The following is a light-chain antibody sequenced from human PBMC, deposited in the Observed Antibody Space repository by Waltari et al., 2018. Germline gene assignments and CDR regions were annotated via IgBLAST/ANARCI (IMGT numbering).Light chain of an antibody. V-gene: IGKV3-20*01. J-gene: IGKJ1*01. CDR3: QHCVRLPAT. CDR1: QSVGRN. Sequence: DIVLTQSPGTLYLSPGERTTLFCRASQSVGRNLAWYQQKPGQAPRLRIYGTSNRANDIPDRFSGSGSGTDFSLTINRLEPEDFAVYYCQHCVRLPATFGQGTKVEIK. CDR2: GTS.